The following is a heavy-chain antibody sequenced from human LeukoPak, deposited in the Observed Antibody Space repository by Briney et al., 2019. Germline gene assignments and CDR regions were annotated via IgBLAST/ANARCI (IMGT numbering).Heavy chain of an antibody. D-gene: IGHD3-10*01. CDR1: GITLSNYG. CDR3: AKEALLWFGEVRENWFDP. CDR2: ISDSGGRT. Sequence: GGSLRLSCAVSGITLSNYGMSRVRQAPGKGLEWVAGISDSGGRTNYADSVKGRFTISRDNPKNTLYLQMNSLRAEDTAVYYCAKEALLWFGEVRENWFDPWGQGTLVTVSS. J-gene: IGHJ5*02. V-gene: IGHV3-23*01.